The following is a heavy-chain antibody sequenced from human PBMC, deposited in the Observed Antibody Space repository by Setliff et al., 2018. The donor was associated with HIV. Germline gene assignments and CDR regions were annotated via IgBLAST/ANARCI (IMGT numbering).Heavy chain of an antibody. J-gene: IGHJ3*02. CDR1: GFNVNNKY. Sequence: HPGGSLRLSCAASGFNVNNKYMSWVRQVPGKGLEWLSLISWDGSSTYYADSVKGRFTISRDNSKESLYLQMNSLTTEDTALYYCAKLLGNGGNSDPFDIWGQGTTVTVSS. D-gene: IGHD2-21*01. CDR3: AKLLGNGGNSDPFDI. V-gene: IGHV3-43*01. CDR2: ISWDGSST.